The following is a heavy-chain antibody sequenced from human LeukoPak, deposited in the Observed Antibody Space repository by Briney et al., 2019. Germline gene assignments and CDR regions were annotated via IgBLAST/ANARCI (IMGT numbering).Heavy chain of an antibody. J-gene: IGHJ4*02. CDR2: ISGSGGDT. CDR1: GLPFSTYA. CDR3: AKDRYNTGAGSFDH. Sequence: TGGSLRLSCAASGLPFSTYAMSWVRQAPGKGPEWVSYISGSGGDTYYADSVKGRFTISRDNSKNTLYLQINSLRAEDTAVYYCAKDRYNTGAGSFDHWGQGTLVTVSS. V-gene: IGHV3-23*01. D-gene: IGHD1-14*01.